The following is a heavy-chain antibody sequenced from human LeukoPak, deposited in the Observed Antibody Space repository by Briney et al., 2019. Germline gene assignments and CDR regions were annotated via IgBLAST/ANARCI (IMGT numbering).Heavy chain of an antibody. CDR1: GGSISSGSYY. CDR2: IYTSGST. V-gene: IGHV4-61*02. CDR3: ARWLAAAASRFDP. Sequence: SETLSLTCTVSGGSISSGSYYWSWIRQPAGKGLEWIGRIYTSGSTNYNPSLKSRVTISVDTSKNQFSLKLSSVTAADTAVYYCARWLAAAASRFDPWGQGTLVTVSS. D-gene: IGHD6-13*01. J-gene: IGHJ5*02.